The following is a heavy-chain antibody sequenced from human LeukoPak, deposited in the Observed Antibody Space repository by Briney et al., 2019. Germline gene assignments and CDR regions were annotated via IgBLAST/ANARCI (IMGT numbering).Heavy chain of an antibody. D-gene: IGHD3-10*01. CDR2: IYSGGST. Sequence: GGSLRLSCAASGFTVSSNYMSWVRQAPGKGLEWVSVIYSGGSTYYADSVKGRFTISRDNSKNSLYLQMNSLRAEDTALYYCAKEAHIGYYGSGSLDYWGQGTLVTVSS. V-gene: IGHV3-53*05. CDR3: AKEAHIGYYGSGSLDY. CDR1: GFTVSSNY. J-gene: IGHJ4*02.